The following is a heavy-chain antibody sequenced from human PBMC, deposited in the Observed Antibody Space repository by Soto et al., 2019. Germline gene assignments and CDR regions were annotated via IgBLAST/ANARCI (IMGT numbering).Heavy chain of an antibody. V-gene: IGHV3-30*18. D-gene: IGHD3-22*01. CDR2: IAYDGTNT. Sequence: GGSLRLSCAASGFTFSNYGMHWVRQAPGKGLEWVAIIAYDGTNTYYADSVKGRFTISRDNSKNTLYLQMNSLRDEDTAVYYCAKDDGTFFYDTSGYPLDYWGQGTLVTVSS. CDR1: GFTFSNYG. J-gene: IGHJ4*02. CDR3: AKDDGTFFYDTSGYPLDY.